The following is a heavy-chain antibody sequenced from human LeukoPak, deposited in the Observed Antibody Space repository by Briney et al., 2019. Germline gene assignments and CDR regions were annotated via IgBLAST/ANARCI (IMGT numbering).Heavy chain of an antibody. CDR3: TRDPRVVDV. J-gene: IGHJ3*01. V-gene: IGHV3-11*01. CDR2: ISPRDTYI. CDR1: GFTFSDYY. Sequence: PGGSLRLSCAASGFTFSDYYMTWIRQSPGRGLEWLSYISPRDTYINYADFVKGRFTISRDDATNSLYLQLNSLRDEDTAVYYCTRDPRVVDVWGQGTRVTVSS.